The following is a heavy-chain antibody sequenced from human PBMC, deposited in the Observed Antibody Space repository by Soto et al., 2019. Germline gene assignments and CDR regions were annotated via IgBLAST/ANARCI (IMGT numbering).Heavy chain of an antibody. J-gene: IGHJ4*02. CDR1: GYTFTSYA. CDR2: MNPNSGNT. CDR3: ARERSGSSDY. V-gene: IGHV1-8*02. Sequence: ASVKVSCKASGYTFTSYALHWVRQAPGQRLEWMGWMNPNSGNTGYAQKFQGRVTMTRNTSISTAYMELSSLRSEDTAVYYCARERSGSSDYWGQGTLVTVSS. D-gene: IGHD1-26*01.